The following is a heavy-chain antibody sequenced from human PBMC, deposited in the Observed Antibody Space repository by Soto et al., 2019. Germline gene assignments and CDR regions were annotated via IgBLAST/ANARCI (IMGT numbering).Heavy chain of an antibody. CDR3: ARGGTTVVTRELDY. D-gene: IGHD4-17*01. Sequence: HPGGSLRLSCAASGFTFSSYDMHWVRQATGKGLEWVSAIGTAGDTYYPGSVRGRFTISRENAKNSLYLQMNSLRAGDTAVYYCARGGTTVVTRELDYWGQGTLVTVSS. J-gene: IGHJ4*02. CDR2: IGTAGDT. V-gene: IGHV3-13*01. CDR1: GFTFSSYD.